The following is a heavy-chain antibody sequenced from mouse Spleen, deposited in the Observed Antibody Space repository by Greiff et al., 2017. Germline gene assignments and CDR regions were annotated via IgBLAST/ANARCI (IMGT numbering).Heavy chain of an antibody. CDR2: IRLKSDNYAT. V-gene: IGHV6-3*01. Sequence: EVQGVESGGGLVQPGGSMKLSCAASGFTFSNYWMNWVRQSPEKGLEWVAQIRLKSDNYATHYAESVKGRFTISRDDSKSSVYLQMNNLRAEDTGSYYCTSGLLSTYYYAMDYWGQGTSVTVSS. CDR1: GFTFSNYW. J-gene: IGHJ4*01. CDR3: TSGLLSTYYYAMDY. D-gene: IGHD2-10*01.